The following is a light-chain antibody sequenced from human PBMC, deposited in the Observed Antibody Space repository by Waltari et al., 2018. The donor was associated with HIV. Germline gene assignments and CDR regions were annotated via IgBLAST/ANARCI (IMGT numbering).Light chain of an antibody. Sequence: SYVLTQPPSVSVAPGKTASITFAGTNLQSNTVHWYLQKAGQAPVLVIFDDSDRRSGIPERFSGSKSGNTATLTISRVEAGDEADYYCHMWDTTRVLFGGGTKLTVL. CDR3: HMWDTTRVL. CDR2: DDS. CDR1: NLQSNT. V-gene: IGLV3-21*04. J-gene: IGLJ2*01.